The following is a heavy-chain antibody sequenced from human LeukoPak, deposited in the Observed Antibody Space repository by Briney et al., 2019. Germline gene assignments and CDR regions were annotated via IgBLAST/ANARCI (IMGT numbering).Heavy chain of an antibody. CDR1: GGSVTSTTYY. J-gene: IGHJ5*02. D-gene: IGHD2-15*01. Sequence: SETLSLTCTVSGGSVTSTTYYWGWVRQPPGKGLEWVGVVHYNGATYYDPSLKSRATMSIDTSENQFSLKVTSVTAADTAVYYCARRRVAATAGWFDPWGQGTLVTVSS. V-gene: IGHV4-39*01. CDR2: VHYNGAT. CDR3: ARRRVAATAGWFDP.